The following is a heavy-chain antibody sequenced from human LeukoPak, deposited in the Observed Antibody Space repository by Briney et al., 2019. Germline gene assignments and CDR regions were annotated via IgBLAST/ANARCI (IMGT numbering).Heavy chain of an antibody. D-gene: IGHD3-22*01. J-gene: IGHJ2*01. Sequence: PSETLSLXCTVSGGSISIRTHYWGWIRQPPGKELEWIGSIYYGGNTYYNPSLKSRVIISVDTSSNQFSLRLSSVTAADTAVYYCARKVSGYPTHCWYFDLWGRGTLVTVSS. CDR1: GGSISIRTHY. V-gene: IGHV4-39*01. CDR3: ARKVSGYPTHCWYFDL. CDR2: IYYGGNT.